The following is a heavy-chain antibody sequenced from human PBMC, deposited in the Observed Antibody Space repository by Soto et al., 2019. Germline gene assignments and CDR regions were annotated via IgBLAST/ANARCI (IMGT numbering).Heavy chain of an antibody. J-gene: IGHJ5*02. CDR3: ARQRVLSTNMFITSFEP. Sequence: ETLAMTRSRSGGVIHSSDHFWGSIRQTPGKGLEWIGSVYYTETTYYTPSLKSPVTISVETSRNTFSLKVNSVTAADTGIYYCARQRVLSTNMFITSFEPWGQGTLVTVSS. CDR1: GGVIHSSDHF. D-gene: IGHD3-10*02. V-gene: IGHV4-39*01. CDR2: VYYTETT.